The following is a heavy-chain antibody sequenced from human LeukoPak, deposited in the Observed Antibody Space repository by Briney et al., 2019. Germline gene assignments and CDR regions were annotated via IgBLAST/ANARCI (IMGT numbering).Heavy chain of an antibody. D-gene: IGHD3-10*01. CDR3: ARSKNYGSGFSY. CDR1: GFTVSSNY. V-gene: IGHV3-66*01. CDR2: IYSGGST. J-gene: IGHJ4*02. Sequence: PGGSLRLSCAASGFTVSSNYMSWVRQAPGKGLEWVSVIYSGGSTYYADSVKGRFTISRDNSKNTLYLQMNSLRAEDTAVYHCARSKNYGSGFSYWGQGTLVTVSS.